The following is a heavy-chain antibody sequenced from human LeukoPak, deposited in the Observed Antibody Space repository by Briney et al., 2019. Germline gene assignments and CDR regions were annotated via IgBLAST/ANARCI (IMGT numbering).Heavy chain of an antibody. V-gene: IGHV4-30-4*08. CDR2: IYYSGST. D-gene: IGHD3-22*01. J-gene: IGHJ3*02. CDR1: GGSISSGDYY. Sequence: SQTLSLTCTVSGGSISSGDYYWSWIRQPPGKGLEWIGYIYYSGSTYYNPSLKSQVTISVDTSKNQFSLKLSSVTAADTAVYYCARQAQYYYDSSGYYYDAFDIWGQGTMVTVSS. CDR3: ARQAQYYYDSSGYYYDAFDI.